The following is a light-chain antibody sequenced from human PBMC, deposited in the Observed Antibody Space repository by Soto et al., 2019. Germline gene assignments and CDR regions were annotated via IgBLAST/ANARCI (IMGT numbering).Light chain of an antibody. J-gene: IGKJ2*02. CDR1: QSVGSN. V-gene: IGKV3-15*01. CDR3: QQYNNWPPACT. Sequence: EIVMTQSPATLSVSPGERATLSCRASQSVGSNLGWHQQKPGQAPRLLIYGASTRATGIPARFSGSGSGTEFTLTISSLQSEDFAVYYCQQYNNWPPACTFGQGTKLEIK. CDR2: GAS.